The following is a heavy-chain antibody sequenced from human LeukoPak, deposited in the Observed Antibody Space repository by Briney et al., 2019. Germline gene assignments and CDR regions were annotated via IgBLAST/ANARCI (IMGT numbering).Heavy chain of an antibody. CDR1: GYTFTTYS. D-gene: IGHD3-10*01. Sequence: PWASLQISCKGSGYTFTTYSIGWVRQLPGRGLEWMGIIYPGDSDTTYSPSFQGQVKISSDKSTTTAYLQWSSLKASDTAMYYCARRIIVVRGTGAFDLWGQGTLVTVSS. V-gene: IGHV5-51*01. J-gene: IGHJ3*01. CDR3: ARRIIVVRGTGAFDL. CDR2: IYPGDSDT.